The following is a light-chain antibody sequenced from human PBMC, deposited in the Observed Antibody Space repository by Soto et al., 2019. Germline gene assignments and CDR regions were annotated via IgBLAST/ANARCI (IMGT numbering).Light chain of an antibody. Sequence: DIQMTQSPSSLSASVGDRVTITCRASQGIRNDLAWYQQKPGKAPKRLIYAVSSLQSGVPSRFSGSGSGTEFTLTISSLQPEDFVTYYCLQHNSHPWTFGHGTRVDIK. V-gene: IGKV1-17*01. J-gene: IGKJ1*01. CDR1: QGIRND. CDR3: LQHNSHPWT. CDR2: AVS.